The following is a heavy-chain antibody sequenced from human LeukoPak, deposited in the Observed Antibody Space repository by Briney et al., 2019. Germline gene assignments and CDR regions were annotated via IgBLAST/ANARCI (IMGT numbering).Heavy chain of an antibody. CDR1: GGSFSGYY. V-gene: IGHV4-34*01. D-gene: IGHD6-13*01. CDR2: INHSGST. CDR3: ARGGQQQLFGFDP. Sequence: SETLSLTCAVYGGSFSGYYWSWIRQPPGKGREWIGEINHSGSTNYNPSLKSRVTISVDTSKNQFSLKLSSVTAADTAVYYCARGGQQQLFGFDPWGQGTLVTVSS. J-gene: IGHJ5*02.